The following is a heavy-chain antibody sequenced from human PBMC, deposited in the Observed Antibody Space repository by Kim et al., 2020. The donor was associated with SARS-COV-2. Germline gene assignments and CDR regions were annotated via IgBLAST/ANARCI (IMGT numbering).Heavy chain of an antibody. J-gene: IGHJ3*02. CDR2: INHSGST. D-gene: IGHD3-3*01. V-gene: IGHV4-34*01. CDR1: GGSFSGYY. CDR3: ARVLTRFLEWLSHDAFDI. Sequence: SETLSLTCAVYGGSFSGYYWSWIRQPPGKGLEWIGEINHSGSTNYNPSLKSRVTISVDTSKNQFSLKLSSVTAADTAVYYCARVLTRFLEWLSHDAFDIWGQGTMVTVSS.